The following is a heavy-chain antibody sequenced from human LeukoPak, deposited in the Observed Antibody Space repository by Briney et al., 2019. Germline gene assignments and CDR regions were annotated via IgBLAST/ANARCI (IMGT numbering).Heavy chain of an antibody. CDR1: EFTFSTYS. J-gene: IGHJ6*02. Sequence: SGGSLRLSCEASEFTFSTYSLHWVRQAPGKGLEWVAVIFSDGNIQYYADSVKGRFTISRDNSKNTLYLQMNSLRAEDTAVYYCAKDVYYHESAGYYSKGSFYRYFGMDVWGQGTTVTVSS. D-gene: IGHD3-22*01. CDR3: AKDVYYHESAGYYSKGSFYRYFGMDV. CDR2: IFSDGNIQ. V-gene: IGHV3-30-3*01.